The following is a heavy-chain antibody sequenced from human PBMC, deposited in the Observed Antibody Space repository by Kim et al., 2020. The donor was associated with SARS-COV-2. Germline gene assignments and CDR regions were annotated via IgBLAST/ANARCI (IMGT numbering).Heavy chain of an antibody. V-gene: IGHV3-48*02. CDR3: AKADRGLELPVY. Sequence: GGSLRLSCAASGFTFSSYSMNWVRQAPGKGLEWVSYISSSSSTIYYADSVKGRFTISRDNAKNSLYLQMNSLRDEDTAVYYCAKADRGLELPVYWGQGTLVTVSS. CDR2: ISSSSSTI. CDR1: GFTFSSYS. J-gene: IGHJ4*02. D-gene: IGHD1-7*01.